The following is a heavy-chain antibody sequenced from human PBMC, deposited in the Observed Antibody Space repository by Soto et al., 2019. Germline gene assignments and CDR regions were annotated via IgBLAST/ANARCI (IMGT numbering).Heavy chain of an antibody. J-gene: IGHJ3*02. Sequence: PGESLKISCKGSGYRFTNYWIGWVRQMPGKGLEWMGIIYPGDSDTRYSPSFQGQVTISGDKSITTAYLQWSSLKASDTAMYYCARTIASGWRDAFDIWGKGNMVTVSS. V-gene: IGHV5-51*01. CDR2: IYPGDSDT. CDR1: GYRFTNYW. D-gene: IGHD6-19*01. CDR3: ARTIASGWRDAFDI.